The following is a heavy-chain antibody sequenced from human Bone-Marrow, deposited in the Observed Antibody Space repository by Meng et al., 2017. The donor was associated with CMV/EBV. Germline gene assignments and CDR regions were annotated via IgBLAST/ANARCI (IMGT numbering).Heavy chain of an antibody. V-gene: IGHV4-39*07. CDR2: IYYSGST. CDR3: ARGVHEGNGYYDFWGGHYVSYTYFDS. J-gene: IGHJ4*02. CDR1: GCPISIINYY. Sequence: SETLSLTCTGSGCPISIINYYWGWIRQPPGKALEWIGNIYYSGSTYYNSSLKSRVTISVDTSKNQFSLKLSSVTAADTAVYYCARGVHEGNGYYDFWGGHYVSYTYFDSWGQGTLVTASS. D-gene: IGHD3-3*01.